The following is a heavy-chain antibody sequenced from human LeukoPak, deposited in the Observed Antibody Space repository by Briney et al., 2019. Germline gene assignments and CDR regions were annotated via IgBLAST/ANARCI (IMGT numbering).Heavy chain of an antibody. CDR3: KQKTAYEILTGYPYFDY. D-gene: IGHD3-9*01. Sequence: PGGSLRLYCAAAGFTFSSYSMNWVRQAPGKGLEWVSSISRSSSYIYYADSVKGRFTISRDNAKNSLYLQMDSLRDEDTAVFFFKQKTAYEILTGYPYFDYWGQGTLVTVSS. CDR2: ISRSSSYI. V-gene: IGHV3-21*01. CDR1: GFTFSSYS. J-gene: IGHJ4*02.